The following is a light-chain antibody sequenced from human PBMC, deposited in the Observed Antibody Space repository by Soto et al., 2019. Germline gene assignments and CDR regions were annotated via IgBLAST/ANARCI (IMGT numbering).Light chain of an antibody. CDR2: DTS. CDR3: QQYGSSPS. Sequence: DIVLTQSPATLSLSPGERAPLYCGASQRVSGGFLAWSPQKPGLAPRLILYDTSFRATGIPDRFSGSGSGTDFTLTIRRLDPEDFAVYYCQQYGSSPSFGQGTKVDIK. J-gene: IGKJ1*01. CDR1: QRVSGGF. V-gene: IGKV3D-20*01.